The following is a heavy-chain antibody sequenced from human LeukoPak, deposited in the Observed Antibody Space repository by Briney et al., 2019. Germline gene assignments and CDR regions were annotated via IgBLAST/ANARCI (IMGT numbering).Heavy chain of an antibody. CDR2: INPSGGST. D-gene: IGHD3-10*01. V-gene: IGHV1-46*01. CDR3: ARVYSQGTSVLWFGELSFDY. J-gene: IGHJ4*02. CDR1: GYTFTSYY. Sequence: EASVKVSCKASGYTFTSYYMHWVRQAPGQGLEWMGIINPSGGSTSYAQKFQGRVTMTRDTSTSTVYMELSSLRSEDTAVYYCARVYSQGTSVLWFGELSFDYWGQGTLVTVSS.